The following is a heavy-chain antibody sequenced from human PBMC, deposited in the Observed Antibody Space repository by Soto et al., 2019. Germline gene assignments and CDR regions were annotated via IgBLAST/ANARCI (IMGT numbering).Heavy chain of an antibody. Sequence: QVQLQESGPGLVKPSQTLSLTCTVSGGSISSGGYYWSWIRQHPGKGLEWIGYIYYSGCTYYNPSLNSRVTRSVDTSKNQFFLKLSSVTAADTAVYYCARVSATVTTGNDYWGQGTLVTVSS. D-gene: IGHD4-17*01. CDR2: IYYSGCT. J-gene: IGHJ4*02. CDR1: GGSISSGGYY. V-gene: IGHV4-31*03. CDR3: ARVSATVTTGNDY.